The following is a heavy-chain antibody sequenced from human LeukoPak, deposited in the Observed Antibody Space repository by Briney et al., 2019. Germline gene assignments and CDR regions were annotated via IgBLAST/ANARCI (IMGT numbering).Heavy chain of an antibody. D-gene: IGHD4-23*01. Sequence: GGSLRLSCTASGFTFSRYWMTWVRQAPGKGLEWVANIKEDGSEKYYVDSVKGRFTISRDNAKNSVYLQMNSLRAEDTAVYYCAREQYGGKDYWGQGNLVTVSS. CDR1: GFTFSRYW. CDR2: IKEDGSEK. V-gene: IGHV3-7*05. CDR3: AREQYGGKDY. J-gene: IGHJ4*02.